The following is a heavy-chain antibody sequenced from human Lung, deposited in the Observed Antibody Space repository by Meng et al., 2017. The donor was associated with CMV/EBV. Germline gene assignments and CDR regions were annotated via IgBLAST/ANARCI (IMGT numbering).Heavy chain of an antibody. CDR1: GGSFSGYY. V-gene: IGHV4-34*01. Sequence: SETLSLXXAVYGGSFSGYYWSWIRQPPGKGLEWIGEINHSGSINYNPSLKSRVTISVDTSKDQFSLKLNSVTAADTAVYYCARAPIINDFWSGQVSNYFDNWGQGXLVTFSS. J-gene: IGHJ4*02. D-gene: IGHD3-3*01. CDR3: ARAPIINDFWSGQVSNYFDN. CDR2: INHSGSI.